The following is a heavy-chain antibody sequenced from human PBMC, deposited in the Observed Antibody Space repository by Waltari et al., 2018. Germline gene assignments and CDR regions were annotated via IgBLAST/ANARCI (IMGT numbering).Heavy chain of an antibody. Sequence: EVQLVESGGGLVQPGGSLRLSCLVSGFTFSDYWMSWVRQAPRKGLEWVANIKEDGSEIYYAGSVKGRFTISRDNAKNSLYLQMNSLRAEDTAVYYCARDVGNVGGNYWGQGTLVTVSS. CDR2: IKEDGSEI. CDR1: GFTFSDYW. CDR3: ARDVGNVGGNY. D-gene: IGHD3-10*01. V-gene: IGHV3-7*01. J-gene: IGHJ4*02.